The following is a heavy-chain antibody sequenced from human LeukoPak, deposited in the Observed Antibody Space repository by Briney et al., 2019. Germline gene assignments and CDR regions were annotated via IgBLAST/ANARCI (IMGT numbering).Heavy chain of an antibody. V-gene: IGHV4-59*08. CDR2: IYYSGCT. J-gene: IGHJ4*02. D-gene: IGHD4-23*01. Sequence: SETLSLTCTVSGGSISSYCLSWIRQPPGKGLEWIGYIYYSGCTNYNPSLKRRVTISVDTSKNQFSLKLSSVTAADTAVYYCARRGGPLYYFDYWGQGTLVTVSS. CDR1: GGSISSYC. CDR3: ARRGGPLYYFDY.